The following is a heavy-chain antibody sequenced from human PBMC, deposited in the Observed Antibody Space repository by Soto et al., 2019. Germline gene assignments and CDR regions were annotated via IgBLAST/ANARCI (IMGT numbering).Heavy chain of an antibody. D-gene: IGHD1-20*01. V-gene: IGHV1-2*02. CDR1: GYTFTDYY. J-gene: IGHJ4*02. Sequence: ALVKVSCKASGYTFTDYYMHWMRQAPGQGPEWLGWSNLKSGGTTYTQNFRGRVTMTWDTSITTAFMELSRLMSDDTAVYYCARAPADNWNNLFDFWGQGTLVTVSS. CDR3: ARAPADNWNNLFDF. CDR2: SNLKSGGT.